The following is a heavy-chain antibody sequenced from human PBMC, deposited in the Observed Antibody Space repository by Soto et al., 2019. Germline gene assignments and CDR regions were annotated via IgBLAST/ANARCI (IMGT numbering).Heavy chain of an antibody. D-gene: IGHD5-18*01. CDR1: GGSISSYY. V-gene: IGHV4-59*01. CDR3: ARGGYSYGYPDYYYYMDV. J-gene: IGHJ6*03. Sequence: SETLSLTCTVSGGSISSYYWSWIRQPPGKGLEWIGYIYYSGSTNYNPSLKSRVTISVDTSKNQFSLKLSSVTAADTAVYYCARGGYSYGYPDYYYYMDVWGKGTTVTVSS. CDR2: IYYSGST.